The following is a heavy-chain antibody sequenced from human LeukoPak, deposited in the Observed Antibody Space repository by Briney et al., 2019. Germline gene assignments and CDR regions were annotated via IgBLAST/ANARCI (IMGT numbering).Heavy chain of an antibody. D-gene: IGHD3-22*01. V-gene: IGHV3-23*01. CDR2: IGGSGGST. CDR3: AKDRGYYYDSSGYYYPTPSFDY. CDR1: GFTFSSYA. Sequence: GGSLRLSCAASGFTFSSYAMSWVRQAPGTGLEWVSAIGGSGGSTFYADSVKGRFTISRDNSKSTLYLQMNSLRAEDTAIYYCAKDRGYYYDSSGYYYPTPSFDYWGQGTLVTVSS. J-gene: IGHJ4*02.